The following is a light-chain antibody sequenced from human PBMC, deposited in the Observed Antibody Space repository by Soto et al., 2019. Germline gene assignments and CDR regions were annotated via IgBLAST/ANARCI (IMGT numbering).Light chain of an antibody. V-gene: IGLV2-14*01. CDR2: EVS. J-gene: IGLJ1*01. CDR3: SSYTSSSTLV. CDR1: SSDFGGYNY. Sequence: QSALTQPASVSGSPGQSITISCTGTSSDFGGYNYVSWYQHHPGKAPKLMIYEVSNRPPGVSNRFSGSKSGNTASLTISGLQAEDEADYYCSSYTSSSTLVFGTGTKLTVL.